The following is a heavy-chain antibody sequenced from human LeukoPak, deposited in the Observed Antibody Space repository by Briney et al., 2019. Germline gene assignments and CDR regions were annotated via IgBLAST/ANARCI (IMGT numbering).Heavy chain of an antibody. Sequence: PGGSLRLSCAASGFTFSSYAMHWVRQAPGKGLEYVSAISSNGGSTYYANSVKGRFTISRDNSKNTLYLQMGSLRAEDMAVYYCATPPGSSTNVWGQGTTVTVSS. CDR2: ISSNGGST. D-gene: IGHD2-2*01. J-gene: IGHJ6*02. CDR3: ATPPGSSTNV. V-gene: IGHV3-64*01. CDR1: GFTFSSYA.